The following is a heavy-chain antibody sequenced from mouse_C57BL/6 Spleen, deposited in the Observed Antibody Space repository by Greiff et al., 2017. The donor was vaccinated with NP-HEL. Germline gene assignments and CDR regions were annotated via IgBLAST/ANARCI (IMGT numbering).Heavy chain of an antibody. J-gene: IGHJ2*01. Sequence: EVQRVESGPVLVKPGASVKMSCKASGYTFTDYYMNWVKQSHGKSLEWIGVINPYNGGTSYNQKFKGKATLTVDKSSSTAYMELNSLTSEDSAVYYCARLGGTGLFDYWGQGTTLTVSS. D-gene: IGHD3-3*01. V-gene: IGHV1-19*01. CDR3: ARLGGTGLFDY. CDR2: INPYNGGT. CDR1: GYTFTDYY.